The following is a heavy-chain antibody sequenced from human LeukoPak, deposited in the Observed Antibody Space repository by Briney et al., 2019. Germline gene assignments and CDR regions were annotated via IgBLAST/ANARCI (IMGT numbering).Heavy chain of an antibody. J-gene: IGHJ3*02. CDR1: GLSMSIYY. CDR2: IYSSGST. D-gene: IGHD1-26*01. CDR3: ARQGYGGRAFDI. V-gene: IGHV4-59*08. Sequence: PSETLSLTCIVSGLSMSIYYWSWIRQPPGKGLEWIGYIYSSGSTNSNPTLKSGVTISVDTSKSQFSLKMTSVTDADTAVYYCARQGYGGRAFDIWGQGTMVTVSS.